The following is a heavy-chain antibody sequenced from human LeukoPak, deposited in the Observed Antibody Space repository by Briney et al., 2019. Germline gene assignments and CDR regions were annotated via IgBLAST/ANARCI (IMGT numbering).Heavy chain of an antibody. CDR3: ARAEYRSIAARPDSLGGY. J-gene: IGHJ4*02. V-gene: IGHV1-69*13. D-gene: IGHD6-6*01. CDR2: IIPIFGTA. CDR1: GGTFISYA. Sequence: GASVKVSCKASGGTFISYAISWVRQAPGQGLEWMGGIIPIFGTANYAQKFQGRVTITADESTSTAYMELSSLRSEDTAVYYCARAEYRSIAARPDSLGGYWGQGTLVTVSS.